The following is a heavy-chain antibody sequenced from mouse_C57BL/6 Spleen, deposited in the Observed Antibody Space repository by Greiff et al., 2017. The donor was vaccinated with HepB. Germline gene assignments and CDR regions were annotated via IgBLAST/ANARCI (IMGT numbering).Heavy chain of an antibody. V-gene: IGHV2-6*01. CDR1: GFSFTSYG. Sequence: VKLMESGPGLVAPSQCLSITCTVSGFSFTSYGVDWVRQSPGKGLEWLGVIWGVGSTTYNSALKSRLSISKDNSKRQVFLKMNSLQTDDTAMYYCARYDGYYRNAMDYWGQGTSVTVSS. CDR3: ARYDGYYRNAMDY. CDR2: IWGVGST. J-gene: IGHJ4*01. D-gene: IGHD2-3*01.